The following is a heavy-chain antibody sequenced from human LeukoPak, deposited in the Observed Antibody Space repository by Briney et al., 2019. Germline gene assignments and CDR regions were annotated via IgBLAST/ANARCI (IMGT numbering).Heavy chain of an antibody. J-gene: IGHJ4*02. CDR2: IYYSGST. CDR1: GGSISSSSYY. D-gene: IGHD1-26*01. CDR3: AAETLLVGASDY. V-gene: IGHV4-39*01. Sequence: SETLSLTCTVSGGSISSSSYYWGWIRQPPGKGLEWIGSIYYSGSTYYNLSLKSRVTISVDTSKNQFSLKLSSVTAADTAVYYCAAETLLVGASDYWGQGTLVTVSS.